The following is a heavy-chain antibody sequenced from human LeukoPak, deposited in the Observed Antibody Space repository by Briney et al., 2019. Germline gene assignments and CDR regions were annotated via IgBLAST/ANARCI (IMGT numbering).Heavy chain of an antibody. J-gene: IGHJ4*02. V-gene: IGHV3-74*01. Sequence: GVSLRLSCAASGFTFSSYWMHWVRQAPGKGLVWVSRINSDGSSTNYADSVKGRFTISRDNAKNTLYLQMNSLRAEDTAVYYCATYGDYGYYWGQGTLVTVSS. CDR3: ATYGDYGYY. D-gene: IGHD4-17*01. CDR2: INSDGSST. CDR1: GFTFSSYW.